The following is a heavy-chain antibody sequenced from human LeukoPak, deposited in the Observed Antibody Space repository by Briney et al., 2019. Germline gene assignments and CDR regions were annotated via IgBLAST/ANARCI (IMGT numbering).Heavy chain of an antibody. J-gene: IGHJ6*03. CDR2: ISSSSSTI. Sequence: GGSLRLSCVASEFMFSNYGMHWVRQAPNKGLEWVSYISSSSSTIYYADSVKGRFTISRDNAKNSLYLQMNSLRAEDTAVYYCARDRSIAALYYYYYYYMDVWGKGTTVTVSS. D-gene: IGHD6-6*01. CDR3: ARDRSIAALYYYYYYYMDV. V-gene: IGHV3-48*01. CDR1: EFMFSNYG.